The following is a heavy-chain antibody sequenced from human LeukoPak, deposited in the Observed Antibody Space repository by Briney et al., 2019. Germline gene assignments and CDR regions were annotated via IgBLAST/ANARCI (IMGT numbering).Heavy chain of an antibody. CDR1: GFTFSTYA. V-gene: IGHV3-23*01. D-gene: IGHD1-26*01. J-gene: IGHJ6*02. CDR3: AKEDSGSYPYYYYGMDV. Sequence: PGGSLRLSCSASGFTFSTYAMHWVRQAPGKGLEWVSAISGSGGSTYYADSVKGRFTISRDNSKNTLYLQMNSLRAEDTAVYYCAKEDSGSYPYYYYGMDVWGQGTTATVSS. CDR2: ISGSGGST.